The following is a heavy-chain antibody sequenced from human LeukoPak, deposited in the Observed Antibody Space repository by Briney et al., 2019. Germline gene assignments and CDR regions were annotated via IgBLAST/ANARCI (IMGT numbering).Heavy chain of an antibody. CDR2: IRYDGSNK. J-gene: IGHJ3*02. V-gene: IGHV3-30*02. CDR1: GFTFSSYG. CDR3: ANIDYYDSSGYYADAFDI. Sequence: PGGSLRLSCAASGFTFSSYGMHWVRQAPGKGLEWVAFIRYDGSNKYYADSVKGRFTISRDNSKNTLYLQMNSLRAEDTAVYYCANIDYYDSSGYYADAFDIWGQGTMVTVSS. D-gene: IGHD3-22*01.